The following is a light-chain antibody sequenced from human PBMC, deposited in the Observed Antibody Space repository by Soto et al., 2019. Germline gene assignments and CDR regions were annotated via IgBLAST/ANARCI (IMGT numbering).Light chain of an antibody. CDR1: SSDVGGYNY. CDR3: CSYAGNSLWV. Sequence: QSALTQPRSVSGSPGQSVTISCTGTSSDVGGYNYVSWYQQHPGKAPKLLIYDVSKWPSGVPDRVSGSKSGNTAYLTISGLQAEDEADYYCCSYAGNSLWVFGGVTKLTVL. J-gene: IGLJ3*02. V-gene: IGLV2-11*01. CDR2: DVS.